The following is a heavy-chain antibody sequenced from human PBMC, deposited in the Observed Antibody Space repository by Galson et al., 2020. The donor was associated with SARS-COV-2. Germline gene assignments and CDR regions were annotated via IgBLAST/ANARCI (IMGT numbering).Heavy chain of an antibody. D-gene: IGHD6-13*01. V-gene: IGHV3-21*01. CDR1: GFPYRSYT. J-gene: IGHJ6*03. CDR3: ARTGTPHYYYSYYMDV. Sequence: GGSLRLSCSASGFPYRSYTMNWVRQVPGKGLEWVSSITNSSTYLNHADSVKGRFTITRDNANNSLYLLMNSLRAGDTAVYFCARTGTPHYYYSYYMDVWGKGTTVTVSS. CDR2: ITNSSTYL.